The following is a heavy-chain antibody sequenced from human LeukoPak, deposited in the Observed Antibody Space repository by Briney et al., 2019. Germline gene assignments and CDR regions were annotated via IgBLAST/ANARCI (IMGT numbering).Heavy chain of an antibody. V-gene: IGHV3-33*01. CDR3: ARGVDTAMDTYYYYYMDV. Sequence: GGSLRLSCAASGFTFSSYGMHWVRQAPGKGLEWVAVIWYDGSNKYYADSVKGRFTISRDNSKNTLYLQMNSLRAEDTAVYYCARGVDTAMDTYYYYYMDVWGKGTTVTVSS. CDR1: GFTFSSYG. CDR2: IWYDGSNK. J-gene: IGHJ6*03. D-gene: IGHD5-18*01.